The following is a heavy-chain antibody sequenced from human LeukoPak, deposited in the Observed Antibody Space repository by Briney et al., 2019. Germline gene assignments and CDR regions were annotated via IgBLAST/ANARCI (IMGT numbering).Heavy chain of an antibody. J-gene: IGHJ3*02. CDR1: GGSISSYY. D-gene: IGHD6-6*01. V-gene: IGHV4-59*08. CDR2: IYYSGST. CDR3: ARARWEYSSSPGAFDI. Sequence: SETLSLTCTVSGGSISSYYRSWIRQPPGKGLEWIGYIYYSGSTNYNPSLKSRVTISVDTSKNQFSLKLSSVTAADTAVYYCARARWEYSSSPGAFDIWGQGTMVTVSS.